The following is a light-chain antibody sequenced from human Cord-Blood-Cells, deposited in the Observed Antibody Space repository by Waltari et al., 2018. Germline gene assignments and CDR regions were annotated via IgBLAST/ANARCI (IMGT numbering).Light chain of an antibody. CDR3: CSYAGSSTYV. J-gene: IGLJ1*01. CDR1: SRDVGSYNL. Sequence: QSALTQPASVSGSPGPSITISCTGTSRDVGSYNLVSWYQQHPGKAPKLMIYEGSTRPSGVSNRFSGSKSGNTASLTISGLQAEDEADYYCCSYAGSSTYVFGTGTKVTVL. CDR2: EGS. V-gene: IGLV2-23*01.